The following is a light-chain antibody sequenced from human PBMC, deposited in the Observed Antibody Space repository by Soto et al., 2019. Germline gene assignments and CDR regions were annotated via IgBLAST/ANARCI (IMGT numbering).Light chain of an antibody. CDR3: QQSFFAPPT. Sequence: DPPMAQSPSSVSASVGDTVTITCRASQNVRSYVNWYQQKPGKAPKLLIYESSTLESGVPSTFSGDGFGTDFTLTISSLHPDDFATYYCQQSFFAPPTFGRGTKVEI. CDR2: ESS. CDR1: QNVRSY. J-gene: IGKJ1*01. V-gene: IGKV1-39*01.